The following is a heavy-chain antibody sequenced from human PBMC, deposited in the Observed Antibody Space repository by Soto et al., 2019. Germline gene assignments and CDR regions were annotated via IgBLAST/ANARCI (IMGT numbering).Heavy chain of an antibody. CDR3: ARAIAVGGLRYFDWPTSDAFDI. Sequence: SETLSLTCTVSGGPISSYYWSWIRQPPGKGLEWIGYIYYSGSTNYNPSLKSRVTISVDTSKNQFSLKLSSVTAADTAVYYCARAIAVGGLRYFDWPTSDAFDIWGQGTMVTVSS. J-gene: IGHJ3*02. D-gene: IGHD3-9*01. V-gene: IGHV4-59*01. CDR1: GGPISSYY. CDR2: IYYSGST.